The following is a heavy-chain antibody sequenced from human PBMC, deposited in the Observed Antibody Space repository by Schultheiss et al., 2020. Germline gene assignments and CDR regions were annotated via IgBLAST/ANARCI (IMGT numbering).Heavy chain of an antibody. CDR1: GFTFSSYS. J-gene: IGHJ6*02. V-gene: IGHV3-33*08. CDR3: ARVEYSSSWYYPSRDPYGMDV. CDR2: IWYDGSNK. Sequence: GGSLRLSCAASGFTFSSYSMNWVRQAPGKGLEWVAVIWYDGSNKYYADSVKGRFTISRDNSKNTLYLQMNSLRAEDTAVYYCARVEYSSSWYYPSRDPYGMDVWGQGTTVTVSS. D-gene: IGHD6-13*01.